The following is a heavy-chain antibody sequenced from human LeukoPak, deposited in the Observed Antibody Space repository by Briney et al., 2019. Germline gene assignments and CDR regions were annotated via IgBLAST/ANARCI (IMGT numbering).Heavy chain of an antibody. D-gene: IGHD3-16*01. Sequence: PSGTLSLTCAVSGDSISSGNWWSWVRQPPGRGLEWIGEIFHTGSTNYNPSLKSRVTISVDKSKNHFSLKLNSVTAADTAVYYCARDRGGGWYFDLWGRGTLVTVSS. J-gene: IGHJ2*01. CDR2: IFHTGST. V-gene: IGHV4-4*02. CDR3: ARDRGGGWYFDL. CDR1: GDSISSGNW.